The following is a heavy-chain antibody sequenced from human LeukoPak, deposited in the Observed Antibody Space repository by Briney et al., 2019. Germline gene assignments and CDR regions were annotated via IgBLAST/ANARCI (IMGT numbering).Heavy chain of an antibody. V-gene: IGHV5-51*01. Sequence: SGESLKISCKGSGYSFTNYWIAWVRQMPGKGLEWMGIIYPGDSDTRYRPSFQDQVTISADKSISTAYLQWSSLKASDTAMYYCARHDYIWGRPALVDYWGQGTLVTVSS. CDR2: IYPGDSDT. CDR1: GYSFTNYW. D-gene: IGHD3-16*01. CDR3: ARHDYIWGRPALVDY. J-gene: IGHJ4*02.